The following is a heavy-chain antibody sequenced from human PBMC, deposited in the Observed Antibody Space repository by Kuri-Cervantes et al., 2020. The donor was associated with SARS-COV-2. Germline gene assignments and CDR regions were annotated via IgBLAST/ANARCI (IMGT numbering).Heavy chain of an antibody. V-gene: IGHV4-39*07. D-gene: IGHD1-26*01. Sequence: SETLSLTCTVSGGSISSSSYYWGWIRQPPGKGLEWIGSIYYSGSTYYNPSLKSRVTISVDTSKNQFSLKLSSVTAADTAVYYCAREGRGANAAPDAFDIWGQGTMVTVSS. CDR3: AREGRGANAAPDAFDI. CDR1: GGSISSSSYY. CDR2: IYYSGST. J-gene: IGHJ3*02.